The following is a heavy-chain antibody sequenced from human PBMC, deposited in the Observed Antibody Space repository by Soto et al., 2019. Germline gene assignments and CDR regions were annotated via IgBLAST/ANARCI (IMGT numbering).Heavy chain of an antibody. J-gene: IGHJ4*02. CDR2: IYSTGTT. CDR1: GGSIISYY. Sequence: PSETLSLTCTVSGGSIISYYWSWLRQPAGKGLEWIGRIYSTGTTTYNPALKSRVTMSVDRSKNQFSLKLTSVTAADTAVYYCAREAGDDYGDFDDYWGQGTQVTGSS. V-gene: IGHV4-4*07. D-gene: IGHD4-17*01. CDR3: AREAGDDYGDFDDY.